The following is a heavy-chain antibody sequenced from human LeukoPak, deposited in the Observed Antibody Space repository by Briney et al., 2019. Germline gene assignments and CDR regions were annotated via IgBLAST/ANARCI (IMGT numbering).Heavy chain of an antibody. Sequence: PGGSLRLSCAASGFTFSSYWMHWVRQAPGKGLVWVSRINSDGSSTNYADSVKGRFTISRDNAKNTLYLQMNSLRAEDTAVYYCARVKSGLGLIDYWGQGTLVTVSS. J-gene: IGHJ4*02. V-gene: IGHV3-74*01. CDR1: GFTFSSYW. CDR3: ARVKSGLGLIDY. D-gene: IGHD3-3*01. CDR2: INSDGSST.